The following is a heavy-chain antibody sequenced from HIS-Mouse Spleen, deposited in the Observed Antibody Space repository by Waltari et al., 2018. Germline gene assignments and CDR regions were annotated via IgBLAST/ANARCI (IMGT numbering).Heavy chain of an antibody. D-gene: IGHD1-26*01. CDR2: INHSGST. Sequence: QVQLQQWGAGLLKPSETLSLTCAAYGWSFSGYYWCWIRQPPGKGLEWIGEINHSGSTNYNPSLKSRVTISVDTSKNQFSLKLSSVTAADTAVYYCARMGPASGSYGDYWGQGTLVTVSS. V-gene: IGHV4-34*01. CDR1: GWSFSGYY. J-gene: IGHJ4*02. CDR3: ARMGPASGSYGDY.